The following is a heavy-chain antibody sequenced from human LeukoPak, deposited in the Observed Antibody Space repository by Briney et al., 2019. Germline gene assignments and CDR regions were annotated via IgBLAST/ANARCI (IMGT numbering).Heavy chain of an antibody. CDR3: ARSYYESPWFDP. J-gene: IGHJ5*02. CDR1: GGSISSSSYY. CDR2: IYYSGST. V-gene: IGHV4-39*01. Sequence: PSETLSLTCTVSGGSISSSSYYWGWIRQPPGKGLEWIGSIYYSGSTYYNPSLRSRVTISVDTSKNQFSLKLSSVTAADTAVYYCARSYYESPWFDPWGQGTLVIVSS. D-gene: IGHD3-3*01.